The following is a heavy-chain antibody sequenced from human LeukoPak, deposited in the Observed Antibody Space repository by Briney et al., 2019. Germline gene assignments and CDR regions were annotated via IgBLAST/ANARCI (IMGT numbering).Heavy chain of an antibody. Sequence: TSVKVSCKASGGTFSSYAISWVRQAPGQGLEWMGRIIPIFGTANYAQKFQGRVTITTDESTSTAYMELSSLRSEDTAVYYCASDDSGGYLWWFDPWGQGTLVTVSS. D-gene: IGHD3-22*01. CDR2: IIPIFGTA. V-gene: IGHV1-69*05. J-gene: IGHJ5*02. CDR3: ASDDSGGYLWWFDP. CDR1: GGTFSSYA.